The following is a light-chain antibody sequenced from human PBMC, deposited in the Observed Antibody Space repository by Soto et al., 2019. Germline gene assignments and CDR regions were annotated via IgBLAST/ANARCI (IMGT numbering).Light chain of an antibody. CDR2: GAS. Sequence: EIMVTQSPATLSVSPGERATLSCRASQSISSNLAWYQQKPGQAPRLLLYGASTRATGTPARFSGSGSGTEFTLTINSLQSEDFAVYSCQQYHHWWTFGQGTKLEIK. CDR1: QSISSN. J-gene: IGKJ1*01. CDR3: QQYHHWWT. V-gene: IGKV3-15*01.